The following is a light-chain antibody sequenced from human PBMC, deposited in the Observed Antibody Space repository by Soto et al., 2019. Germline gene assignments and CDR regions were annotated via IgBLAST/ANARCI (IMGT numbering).Light chain of an antibody. CDR3: QSYDSSLSGYV. CDR2: GNI. V-gene: IGLV1-40*01. CDR1: SSNIGAGSD. Sequence: QSVLTQPPSVSGAPGQRVTISYTGSSSNIGAGSDVHWYQQLPGTAPKLLIYGNINRPSGVPDRFSGSKSGTSASLAITGLQAEDEADYYCQSYDSSLSGYVFGTGTKLTVL. J-gene: IGLJ1*01.